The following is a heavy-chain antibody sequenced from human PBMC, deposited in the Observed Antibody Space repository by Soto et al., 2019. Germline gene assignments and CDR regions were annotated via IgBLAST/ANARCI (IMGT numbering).Heavy chain of an antibody. CDR1: CFTFSRYS. V-gene: IGHV3-21*01. Sequence: VGSLRLSCAASCFTFSRYSMNWVRQAPGKGLEWVSSISSTTNYIYYADSMKGRFTVSRDNAKNSVYLDMNSLSAEDTAVYYCARESEDLTSNFDYWGQGTLVTVSS. CDR3: ARESEDLTSNFDY. J-gene: IGHJ4*02. CDR2: ISSTTNYI.